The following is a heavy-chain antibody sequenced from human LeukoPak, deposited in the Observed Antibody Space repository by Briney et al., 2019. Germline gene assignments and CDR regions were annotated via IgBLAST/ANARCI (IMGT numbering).Heavy chain of an antibody. D-gene: IGHD2-8*02. CDR1: GFTFNTFA. J-gene: IGHJ3*02. CDR2: IGDPSKT. CDR3: AREDPGHWSRRAFDI. Sequence: GGSLRLSCAASGFTFNTFAMSWVRQAPGKGLEWVSTIGDPSKTYYADSVKGRFTISRDNSKNTLYLQMNSLSAEDTAVYYCAREDPGHWSRRAFDIWGQGTVVTVTS. V-gene: IGHV3-23*01.